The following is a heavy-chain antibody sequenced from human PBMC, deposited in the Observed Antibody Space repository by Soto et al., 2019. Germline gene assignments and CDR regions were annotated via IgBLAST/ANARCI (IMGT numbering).Heavy chain of an antibody. CDR2: ITPFNGNT. D-gene: IGHD3-10*01. J-gene: IGHJ6*03. Sequence: QMQLVQSGAEVKKTGSSVKVSCKASGYTFTYRYLHWVRQAPGQALEWMGWITPFNGNTNYAQKFQDRVTITRDRSMSTAYMDLSSLRSEDTAMYYCARSGFGELFMDVWGKGTTVTVSS. CDR1: GYTFTYRY. V-gene: IGHV1-45*02. CDR3: ARSGFGELFMDV.